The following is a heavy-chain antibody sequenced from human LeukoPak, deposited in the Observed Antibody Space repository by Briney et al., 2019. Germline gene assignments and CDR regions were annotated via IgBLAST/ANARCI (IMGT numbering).Heavy chain of an antibody. CDR2: ISSSSYTI. J-gene: IGHJ3*01. D-gene: IGHD2-8*01. CDR1: GFTFSTYS. CDR3: TCDLDRSDGL. V-gene: IGHV3-48*04. Sequence: GGSLRLSCAASGFTFSTYSMNWVRQAPGKGLEWVSYISSSSYTIDYADSVEGRFTISRDNAKNSLYLQMDSLRAEDTAVYYCTCDLDRSDGLWGQGTMVTVSS.